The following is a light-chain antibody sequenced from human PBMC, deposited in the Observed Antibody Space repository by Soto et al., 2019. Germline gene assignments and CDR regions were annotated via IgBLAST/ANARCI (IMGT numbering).Light chain of an antibody. V-gene: IGLV2-14*03. Sequence: QSALTQPASVSGSPGQSITISCTGTSSDVGGYNYVSWYQHHPGKAPKLTIYDVSNRPSGVSNRFSGSKSGHTASLTISGRQAEDEADYYCSSYTSSSTRVFGGGTKLTVL. CDR3: SSYTSSSTRV. J-gene: IGLJ2*01. CDR1: SSDVGGYNY. CDR2: DVS.